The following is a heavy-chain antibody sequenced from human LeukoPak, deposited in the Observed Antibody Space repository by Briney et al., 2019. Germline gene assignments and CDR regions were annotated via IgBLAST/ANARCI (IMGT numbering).Heavy chain of an antibody. CDR3: AGQDIVVVATATRAFDI. Sequence: GESLNISCTGSGYSFTSYWIAWAGQMPGKGLEWMGIIYPGDSDTRYSPSFQGQVTFSADKSISTAYQQWNNLKASDTAMYYCAGQDIVVVATATRAFDIWGQGTMVTVSS. CDR2: IYPGDSDT. J-gene: IGHJ3*02. V-gene: IGHV5-51*01. CDR1: GYSFTSYW. D-gene: IGHD2-15*01.